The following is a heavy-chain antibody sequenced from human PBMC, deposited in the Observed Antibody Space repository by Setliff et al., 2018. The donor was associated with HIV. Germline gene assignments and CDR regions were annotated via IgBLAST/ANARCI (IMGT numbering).Heavy chain of an antibody. CDR2: IYSSGNT. D-gene: IGHD1-1*01. CDR3: ARGGDGYNPGGGTFDH. J-gene: IGHJ4*02. CDR1: GVSINSGNYY. Sequence: SETLSLTCTVSGVSINSGNYYWSWIRQPAGKRLEWIGRIYSSGNTNYNPSLKSRVTISADTSKNQFSLRLKSVTAAETAVYYCARGGDGYNPGGGTFDHWGQGTLVTVSS. V-gene: IGHV4-61*02.